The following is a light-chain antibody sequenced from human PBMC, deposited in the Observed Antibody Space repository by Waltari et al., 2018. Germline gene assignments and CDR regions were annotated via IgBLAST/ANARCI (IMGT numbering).Light chain of an antibody. Sequence: QSGLTQTASVSGSPGPSITISCTRTSSHVVSSNLVSGYQQYPCKAPQLMVYEVTKRASGVSDRFSGSKSGNTASLTIHGLQSEDEADYYCCSYVGLGIYVFGSGTKVTVL. V-gene: IGLV2-23*02. CDR3: CSYVGLGIYV. CDR2: EVT. CDR1: SSHVVSSNL. J-gene: IGLJ1*01.